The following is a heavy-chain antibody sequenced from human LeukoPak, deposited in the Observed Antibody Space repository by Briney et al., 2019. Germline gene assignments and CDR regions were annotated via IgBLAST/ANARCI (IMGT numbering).Heavy chain of an antibody. Sequence: SETLSLTCTVSGDSISSYYWSWIRQPPGKGLEWIGYIYYSGSTNYNPSLKSRVTISGDTSKNQFSLKLSSVTAADTAVYYCARYIVVVPAAISEDNYYYMDVWGKGTTVTVSS. D-gene: IGHD2-2*02. CDR2: IYYSGST. V-gene: IGHV4-59*01. CDR1: GDSISSYY. J-gene: IGHJ6*03. CDR3: ARYIVVVPAAISEDNYYYMDV.